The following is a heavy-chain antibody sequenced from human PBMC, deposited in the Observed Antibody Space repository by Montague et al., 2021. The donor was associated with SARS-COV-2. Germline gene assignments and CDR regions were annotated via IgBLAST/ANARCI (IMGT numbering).Heavy chain of an antibody. D-gene: IGHD4-17*01. Sequence: SRSLSLSASGFPFSSYWMHWVRQAPGKGLVWVSRINSDGSSTSYADSVKGRFTISRDNAKNTLYLQMNSLRAEDTAVYYCARDTVRDYGDSGDYWGQGTLVTVSS. CDR3: ARDTVRDYGDSGDY. V-gene: IGHV3-74*01. CDR1: GFPFSSYW. CDR2: INSDGSST. J-gene: IGHJ4*02.